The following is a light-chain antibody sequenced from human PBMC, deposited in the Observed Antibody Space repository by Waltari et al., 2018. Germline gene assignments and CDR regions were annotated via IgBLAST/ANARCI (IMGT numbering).Light chain of an antibody. V-gene: IGKV4-1*01. Sequence: DIVVTQSPDSLAVSLGERATINCKSSQSLLYYYNKKNYLAWYQQKPGQPPKLLFYWASTRESGVPDRFSGSRTGTDFTLTITGLQAEDVAVYYCHQYYTTPYTFGQGTNLEIK. CDR1: QSLLYYYNKKNY. CDR2: WAS. CDR3: HQYYTTPYT. J-gene: IGKJ2*01.